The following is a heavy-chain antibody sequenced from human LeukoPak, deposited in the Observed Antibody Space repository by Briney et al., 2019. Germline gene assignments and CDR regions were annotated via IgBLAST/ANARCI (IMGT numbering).Heavy chain of an antibody. CDR2: ISYDGSNK. J-gene: IGHJ4*02. V-gene: IGHV3-30-3*01. D-gene: IGHD2-2*01. CDR3: ARGSTNFDY. CDR1: GFTVSSSY. Sequence: SGGSLRLSCAASGFTVSSSYMSWVRQAPGKGLEWVAVISYDGSNKYYADSVKGRFTISRDNSKSTLYLQMNSLRAEDTAVYYCARGSTNFDYWGQGTLVTVSS.